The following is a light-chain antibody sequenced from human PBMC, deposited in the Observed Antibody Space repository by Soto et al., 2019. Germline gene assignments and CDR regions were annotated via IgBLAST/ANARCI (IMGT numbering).Light chain of an antibody. V-gene: IGKV1-5*01. CDR3: QHYSGY. Sequence: DIQMTQYPSTLSASVGDRVTITCRASQSINNWLAWYQLKPGKAPKLLIYGASSLESGVPSRFSGSGSGTEFTLTFRSLLSDDCATYYCQHYSGYFGQGTKLELK. J-gene: IGKJ2*01. CDR1: QSINNW. CDR2: GAS.